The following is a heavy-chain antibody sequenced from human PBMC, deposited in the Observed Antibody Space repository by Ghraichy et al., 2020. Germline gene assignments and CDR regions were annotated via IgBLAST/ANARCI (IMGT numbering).Heavy chain of an antibody. CDR1: GFTFSSYW. V-gene: IGHV3-7*03. J-gene: IGHJ5*02. Sequence: GGSLRLSCAASGFTFSSYWMSWVRQAPGKGLEWVANIKQDGSEKYYVDSVKGRFTISRDNAKNSLYLQMNSLRAEDTAVYYCARDRPALGYCSSTSCSPGWFDPWGQGTLVTVSS. CDR2: IKQDGSEK. CDR3: ARDRPALGYCSSTSCSPGWFDP. D-gene: IGHD2-2*01.